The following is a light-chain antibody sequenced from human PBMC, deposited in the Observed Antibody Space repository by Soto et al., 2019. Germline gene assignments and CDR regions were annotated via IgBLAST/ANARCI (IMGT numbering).Light chain of an antibody. V-gene: IGLV2-8*01. Sequence: QSALAQPPSASGSPGQSVTISCTGTKNVIGVYDFVSWYQHHPGKAPRLIIYEVVQRPSGVPDRFCGSKSGNTASLPVSGLQAADEADYFCKSYAGSNTYVFGSGTKGTVL. J-gene: IGLJ1*01. CDR3: KSYAGSNTYV. CDR1: KNVIGVYDF. CDR2: EVV.